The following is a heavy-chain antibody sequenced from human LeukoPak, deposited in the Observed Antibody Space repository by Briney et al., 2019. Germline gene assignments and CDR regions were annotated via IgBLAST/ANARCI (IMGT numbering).Heavy chain of an antibody. D-gene: IGHD3-10*01. CDR1: GFTFSSYA. Sequence: GSLRLSCAASGFTFSSYAMTWVRQAPGEGLEWVSAISGGGDTYYADSVKGRFTISRDNSKNTLYLQMNNLRVEDTAVYYCARGGQSYGSGSYYSYYFDSWGQGTLVTVSS. J-gene: IGHJ4*02. CDR3: ARGGQSYGSGSYYSYYFDS. CDR2: ISGGGDT. V-gene: IGHV3-23*01.